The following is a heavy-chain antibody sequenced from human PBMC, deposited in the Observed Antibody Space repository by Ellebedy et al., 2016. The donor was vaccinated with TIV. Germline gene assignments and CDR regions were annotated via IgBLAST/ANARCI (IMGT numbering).Heavy chain of an antibody. V-gene: IGHV3-30-3*01. CDR2: ISYDGGDE. J-gene: IGHJ4*02. CDR3: ARDRETWFGDPTGLAY. Sequence: GESLKISCAASGFTFSSYAMQWVRQAPGKGLEWVTVISYDGGDEYYADSVKGRFTISRDNSKNTLYLQMNRLIAEDTAVYYCARDRETWFGDPTGLAYWGQGTLVTVSS. CDR1: GFTFSSYA. D-gene: IGHD3-10*01.